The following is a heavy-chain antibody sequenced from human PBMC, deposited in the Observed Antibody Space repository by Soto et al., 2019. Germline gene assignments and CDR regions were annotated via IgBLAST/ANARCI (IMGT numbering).Heavy chain of an antibody. CDR2: ISGSGGST. J-gene: IGHJ4*02. V-gene: IGHV3-23*01. CDR1: GFTFSSYA. D-gene: IGHD3-10*01. CDR3: AKGLWFGRR. Sequence: EVQLLESGGGLVQPGGSLRLSCAASGFTFSSYAMSWVRQAPGKGLEWVSAISGSGGSTYDADSVKGLFNISRDNSKNTLYLQMSSLRAEDTAVYYCAKGLWFGRRWGQGTLVTVSS.